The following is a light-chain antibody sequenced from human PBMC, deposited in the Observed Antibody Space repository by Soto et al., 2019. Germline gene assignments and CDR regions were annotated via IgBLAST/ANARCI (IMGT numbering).Light chain of an antibody. CDR2: GSF. CDR3: QQYNNWPPIT. V-gene: IGKV3-15*01. Sequence: IVMTQSPVTLSASPGESATLSCRASQSVDNNVAWYQQKPGQAPRLLLGGSFARATGIPARFSGSGSGTEFTLTISSLQSEDFAVYYCQQYNNWPPITFGQGTRLEIK. J-gene: IGKJ5*01. CDR1: QSVDNN.